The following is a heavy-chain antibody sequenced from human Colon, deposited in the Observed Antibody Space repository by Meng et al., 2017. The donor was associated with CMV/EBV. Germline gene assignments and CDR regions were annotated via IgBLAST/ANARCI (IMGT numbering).Heavy chain of an antibody. V-gene: IGHV1-18*01. CDR3: ARGGGYFSAGSYPAYFDH. J-gene: IGHJ4*02. CDR1: GYTFNTYG. CDR2: ISGSNGNT. D-gene: IGHD3-10*01. Sequence: ASVKVSCKTSGYTFNTYGVTWVRQAPGQGLEWMGWISGSNGNTNYAQKLQGRVTLTKDTSTSTAYMELGGLTSDDTAVYYFARGGGYFSAGSYPAYFDHWGQGTLVTVSS.